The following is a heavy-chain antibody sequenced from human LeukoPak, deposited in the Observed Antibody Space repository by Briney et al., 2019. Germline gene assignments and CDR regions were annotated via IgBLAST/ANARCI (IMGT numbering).Heavy chain of an antibody. V-gene: IGHV3-23*01. J-gene: IGHJ4*02. D-gene: IGHD4-17*01. Sequence: GGSLRLSCAASGFTFSSSAMSWVRQAPGKGLEWVAAISDTGRLSYCADSVKGRFTISRDNSKNTLYLQMNSLRAEDTAVYYCASEKGLTTGIFDYWGQGTLVTVSS. CDR2: ISDTGRLS. CDR3: ASEKGLTTGIFDY. CDR1: GFTFSSSA.